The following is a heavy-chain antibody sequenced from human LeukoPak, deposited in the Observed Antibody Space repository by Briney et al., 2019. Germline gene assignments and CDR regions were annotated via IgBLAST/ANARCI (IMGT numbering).Heavy chain of an antibody. J-gene: IGHJ4*02. Sequence: SETLSLTCTVSGGSISSSSYHWGWIRQPPGKGLEWIGSIYYTGTTYYNPSLKSRVTISVDTSKNQFSPKVSSLTAADTAVYYCATTYDYISGGYDYWGQGTLVTVSS. D-gene: IGHD6-19*01. CDR2: IYYTGTT. V-gene: IGHV4-39*01. CDR1: GGSISSSSYH. CDR3: ATTYDYISGGYDY.